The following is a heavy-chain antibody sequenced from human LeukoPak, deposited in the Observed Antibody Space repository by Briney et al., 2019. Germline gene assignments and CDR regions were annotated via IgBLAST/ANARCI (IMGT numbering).Heavy chain of an antibody. CDR2: IYYRGGT. J-gene: IGHJ6*03. CDR1: GGSISSYY. D-gene: IGHD2-15*01. Sequence: PSETLSLSCTVSGGSISSYYWSWMRQPPGKGLEWIGCIYYRGGTHNNPSLKSRVTISVDTSKNQFTLKLSSVTAADTAVYYCARTAYCSGGSCYWGYYYYYMDVWGKGATVTVSS. CDR3: ARTAYCSGGSCYWGYYYYYMDV. V-gene: IGHV4-59*01.